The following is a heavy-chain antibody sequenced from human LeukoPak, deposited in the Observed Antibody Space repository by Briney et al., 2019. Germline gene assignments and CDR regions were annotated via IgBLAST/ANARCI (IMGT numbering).Heavy chain of an antibody. Sequence: GGSLRLSCTASGFIISNHAYHWVRQAPGKGLEYVSAISANGGSTYYADSVKGRFTISRDNSKNTLYLQMSSLRAEDTAMYECVKDLLKGDSACWYFLHYWGRGSLVTVSS. CDR3: VKDLLKGDSACWYFLHY. V-gene: IGHV3-64D*06. CDR2: ISANGGST. D-gene: IGHD6-13*01. CDR1: GFIISNHA. J-gene: IGHJ4*02.